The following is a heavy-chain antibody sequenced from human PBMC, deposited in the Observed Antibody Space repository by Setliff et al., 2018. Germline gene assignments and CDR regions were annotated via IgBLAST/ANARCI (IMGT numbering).Heavy chain of an antibody. D-gene: IGHD6-6*01. CDR1: GGPFSDYY. CDR2: INHSGST. Sequence: PSETLSLTCAAYGGPFSDYYWTWIRQPPGKGLEWIGEINHSGSTNYNPSLKSRVTMSVDTSKNQFSLRVSSVTAADSAMYYCARGRNVAARLLDSWSQGTRVTVS. J-gene: IGHJ5*01. CDR3: ARGRNVAARLLDS. V-gene: IGHV4-34*01.